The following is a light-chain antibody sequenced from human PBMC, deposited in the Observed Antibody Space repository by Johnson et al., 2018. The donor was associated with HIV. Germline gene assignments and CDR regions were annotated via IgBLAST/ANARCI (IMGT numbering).Light chain of an antibody. CDR3: GTWHSSRSSYG. Sequence: QSVLTQSPSVSAAPGQKVTISCSGSSSNIGNNYVSWYQQLPGTAPKLLIYDNNKRPSGIPDRFSGFQSGTSATIGITGLQTGDEADYYCGTWHSSRSSYGFGTGTKVTVL. CDR1: SSNIGNNY. V-gene: IGLV1-51*01. CDR2: DNN. J-gene: IGLJ1*01.